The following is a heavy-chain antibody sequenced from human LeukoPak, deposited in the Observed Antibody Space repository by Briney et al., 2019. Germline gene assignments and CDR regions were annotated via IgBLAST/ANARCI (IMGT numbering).Heavy chain of an antibody. CDR2: IYYSGST. D-gene: IGHD4-23*01. V-gene: IGHV4-59*01. Sequence: PSETLSLTCTVSGGSISSYYWSWIRQPPGKGLEWIGYIYYSGSTNYNPSLKSRVTISVDTSKNQFSLKLGSVTAADTAVYYCAREYGGNADYWGQGTLVTVSS. CDR1: GGSISSYY. J-gene: IGHJ4*02. CDR3: AREYGGNADY.